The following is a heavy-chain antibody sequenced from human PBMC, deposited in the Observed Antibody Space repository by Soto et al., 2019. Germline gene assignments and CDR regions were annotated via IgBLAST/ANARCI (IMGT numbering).Heavy chain of an antibody. Sequence: GGSLRLSCAASGFTFTSFGMTWVRQAPGRGLEWVSHINSGGSVILYADSVKGRVTISRDNAKNSLYLQMNSLRADDTALYYYARHSGSYYNVYFDPWGQGTPVTVSS. CDR2: INSGGSVI. CDR1: GFTFTSFG. D-gene: IGHD3-10*01. J-gene: IGHJ5*02. V-gene: IGHV3-48*04. CDR3: ARHSGSYYNVYFDP.